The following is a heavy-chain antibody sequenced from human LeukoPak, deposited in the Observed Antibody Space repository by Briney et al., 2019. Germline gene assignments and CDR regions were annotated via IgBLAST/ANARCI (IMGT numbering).Heavy chain of an antibody. D-gene: IGHD3-22*01. Sequence: GGSLRLSCAPSRFTFSDYYMRWILEAPGKGLEGVSYISSSGSTIYYAHSVKGRFTISRDNAKNSLYLQMNSLRAEDTAVYYCARVPGNTYYYDSSGYLVPLDYYYMDVWGKGTTVTVSS. J-gene: IGHJ6*03. CDR1: RFTFSDYY. V-gene: IGHV3-11*01. CDR3: ARVPGNTYYYDSSGYLVPLDYYYMDV. CDR2: ISSSGSTI.